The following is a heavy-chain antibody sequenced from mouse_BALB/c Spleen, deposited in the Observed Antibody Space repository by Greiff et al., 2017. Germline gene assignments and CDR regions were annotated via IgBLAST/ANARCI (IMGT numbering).Heavy chain of an antibody. V-gene: IGHV5-12-1*01. CDR3: ARDDGAY. CDR2: ISSGGGST. Sequence: EVMLVESGGGLVKPGGSLKLSCAASGFAFSSYDMSWVRQTPEKRLEWVAYISSGGGSTYYPDTVKGRFTISRDNAKNTLYLEMSSLRSEDTAMYYCARDDGAYWGQGTLVTVSA. D-gene: IGHD2-12*01. J-gene: IGHJ3*01. CDR1: GFAFSSYD.